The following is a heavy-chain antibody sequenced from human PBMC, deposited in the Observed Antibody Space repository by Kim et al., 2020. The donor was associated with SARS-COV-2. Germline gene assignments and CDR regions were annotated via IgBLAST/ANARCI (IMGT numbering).Heavy chain of an antibody. D-gene: IGHD3-3*01. CDR3: ATDGFFYDLSVLNVS. V-gene: IGHV1-3*01. Sequence: ASVKVSCKVSGVTFSTSAIHWVRQAPGQRLEWLGWFNVANGITKYSEIFQGRVTFTRDMSASTAYLELSSLTYEDTALYYCATDGFFYDLSVLNVSWGQG. CDR2: FNVANGIT. J-gene: IGHJ4*02. CDR1: GVTFSTSA.